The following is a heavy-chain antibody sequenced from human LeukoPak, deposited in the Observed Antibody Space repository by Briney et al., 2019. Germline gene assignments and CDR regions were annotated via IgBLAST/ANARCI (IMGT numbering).Heavy chain of an antibody. CDR1: GFTFSSYW. D-gene: IGHD3-9*01. CDR2: INSDGSST. CDR3: ARVVVYYDILTGHLYYFDY. J-gene: IGHJ4*02. V-gene: IGHV3-74*01. Sequence: GGSLRLSCAASGFTFSSYWMHWVRQAPGKGLVWVSRINSDGSSTSYADSVKGRFTISRDNAKNTLYLRMNSLRAEDTAVYYCARVVVYYDILTGHLYYFDYWGQGTLVTVSS.